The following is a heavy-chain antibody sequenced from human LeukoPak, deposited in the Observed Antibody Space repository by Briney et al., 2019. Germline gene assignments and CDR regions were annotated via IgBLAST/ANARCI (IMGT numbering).Heavy chain of an antibody. CDR2: ISSSGSTI. CDR1: GFTFSSYK. CDR3: AKGRIVKLDY. D-gene: IGHD1-26*01. Sequence: GGSLRLSCAASGFTFSSYKMNWVRQAPGKGLEWVSYISSSGSTIYYADSVKGRFTISRDNAKNSLYLQMNSLRAEDTAVYYCAKGRIVKLDYWGRGTLVTVSS. V-gene: IGHV3-48*03. J-gene: IGHJ4*02.